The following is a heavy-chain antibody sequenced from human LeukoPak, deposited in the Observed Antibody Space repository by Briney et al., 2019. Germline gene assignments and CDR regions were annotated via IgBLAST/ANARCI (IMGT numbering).Heavy chain of an antibody. J-gene: IGHJ4*02. CDR1: GFTFTSSA. CDR3: AATSPQSKLRFLEWLGSDY. CDR2: IVVGSGNT. Sequence: GASVKVSCKASGFTFTSSAVQWVRQARGQRLEWIGWIVVGSGNTNYAQKFQERVTITRDMSTSTAYMELSSLRSEDTAVYYCAATSPQSKLRFLEWLGSDYWGQGTLVTVSS. V-gene: IGHV1-58*01. D-gene: IGHD3-3*01.